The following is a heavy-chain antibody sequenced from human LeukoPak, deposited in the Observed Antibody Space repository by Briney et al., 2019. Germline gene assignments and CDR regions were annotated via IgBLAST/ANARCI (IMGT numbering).Heavy chain of an antibody. V-gene: IGHV1-69*13. J-gene: IGHJ4*02. CDR3: ARESGSYEAYFDY. D-gene: IGHD1-26*01. CDR1: GGTFSSYA. Sequence: ASVKVSFKASGGTFSSYAISWVRQAPGQGLEWMGRIFPIFATANYAQKFQGRVTITADESTSTAYMELSSLRSEDTAVYYCARESGSYEAYFDYWGQGTLVTVSS. CDR2: IFPIFATA.